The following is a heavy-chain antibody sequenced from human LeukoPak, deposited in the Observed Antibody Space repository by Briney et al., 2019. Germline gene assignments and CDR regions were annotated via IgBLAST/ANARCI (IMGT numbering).Heavy chain of an antibody. CDR2: IYHSGST. J-gene: IGHJ5*02. Sequence: PSETLSLTCAVSGGSISSSNWWSWVRQPPGKGLEWIGEIYHSGSTNYNPSLKSRVTISVDKSKNQFSLKLSSVIAADTAVYYCARDHRGVAATLNWFDPWGQGTLVTVSS. D-gene: IGHD2-15*01. V-gene: IGHV4-4*02. CDR1: GGSISSSNW. CDR3: ARDHRGVAATLNWFDP.